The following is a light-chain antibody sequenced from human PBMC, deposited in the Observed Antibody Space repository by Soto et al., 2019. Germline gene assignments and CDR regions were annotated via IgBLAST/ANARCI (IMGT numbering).Light chain of an antibody. CDR3: SSFTRIVGR. Sequence: QSALTQPASVSGSPGQTITISCTGAVSEVAGYTYVSWYQQHPGKGHKVIIYDVSNRPLGVSNRFSGSKSGTTASLTISGLQAEDEADYYCSSFTRIVGRFGGGTQVTVL. CDR2: DVS. CDR1: VSEVAGYTY. J-gene: IGLJ2*01. V-gene: IGLV2-14*03.